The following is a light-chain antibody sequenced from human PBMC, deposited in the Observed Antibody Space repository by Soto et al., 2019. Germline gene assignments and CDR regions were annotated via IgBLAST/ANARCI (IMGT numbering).Light chain of an antibody. J-gene: IGLJ1*01. Sequence: SYDLTQSPSVSVSPGQTASITCSGDKLGDKYAFWYQQKPGQSPVLVISQDSKRPSGIPERFSGSNSGNTATLTISGTQAMDEADYYCQAWDSSTYVFGTGTKLTVL. V-gene: IGLV3-1*01. CDR3: QAWDSSTYV. CDR2: QDS. CDR1: KLGDKY.